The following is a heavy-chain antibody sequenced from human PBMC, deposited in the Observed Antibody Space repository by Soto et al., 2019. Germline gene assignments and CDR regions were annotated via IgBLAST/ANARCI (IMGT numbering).Heavy chain of an antibody. CDR3: ARDKYCSGGSCYRRKYYYYGMDV. V-gene: IGHV3-33*01. CDR2: IWYDGSNK. Sequence: QVQLVESGGGVVQPGRSLRLSCAASGFTFSSYGMHWVRQAPGKGLEWVAVIWYDGSNKYYADSVKGRFTISRDNSKNTLYLKMNSLRAEDTAVYYCARDKYCSGGSCYRRKYYYYGMDVWGQGTTVTVSS. J-gene: IGHJ6*02. D-gene: IGHD2-15*01. CDR1: GFTFSSYG.